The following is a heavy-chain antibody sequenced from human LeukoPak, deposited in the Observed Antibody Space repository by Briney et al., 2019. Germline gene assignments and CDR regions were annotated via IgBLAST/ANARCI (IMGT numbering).Heavy chain of an antibody. V-gene: IGHV4-39*01. J-gene: IGHJ5*02. Sequence: ETLSLTCIVSGGSISSDSYYWGWIRQPPGKGLEWIGNIYYSGSTYYNPSLKSRVTISVDTSKNQFSLKLSSVTAADTAVYYCARLEYSGSYYWFDPWGHGTLVTVS. D-gene: IGHD1-26*01. CDR1: GGSISSDSYY. CDR2: IYYSGST. CDR3: ARLEYSGSYYWFDP.